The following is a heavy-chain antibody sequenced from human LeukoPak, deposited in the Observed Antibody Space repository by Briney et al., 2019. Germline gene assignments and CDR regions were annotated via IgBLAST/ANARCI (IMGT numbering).Heavy chain of an antibody. CDR1: GYTFTSYD. CDR2: MNPNSGNT. Sequence: GASVKVSCKASGYTFTSYDINWVRQATGQGLEWMGWMNPNSGNTGHAQKFQGRVTMTRNTSISTAYMELSSLRSEDTAVYYCARIAAAGRYYYYGMDVWGQGTTVTVSS. D-gene: IGHD6-13*01. CDR3: ARIAAAGRYYYYGMDV. J-gene: IGHJ6*02. V-gene: IGHV1-8*01.